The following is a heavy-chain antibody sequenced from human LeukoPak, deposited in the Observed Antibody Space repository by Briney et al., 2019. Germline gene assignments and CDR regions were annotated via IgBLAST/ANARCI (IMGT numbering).Heavy chain of an antibody. J-gene: IGHJ2*01. V-gene: IGHV4-59*01. CDR3: ARDGIAVAGSYWYFDL. D-gene: IGHD6-19*01. CDR2: IYYSVST. CDR1: GDSISSYY. Sequence: SETLSLTCTVSGDSISSYYWSWIRQPPGKRLEWSGYIYYSVSTNYNPPLKSRVTISVDTSKNQFSLKLSSVTAADTAVYYWARDGIAVAGSYWYFDLWGRGTLVTVSS.